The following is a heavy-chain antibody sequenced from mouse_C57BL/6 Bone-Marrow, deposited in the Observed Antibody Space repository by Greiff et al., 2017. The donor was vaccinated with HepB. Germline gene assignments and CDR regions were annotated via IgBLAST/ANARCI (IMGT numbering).Heavy chain of an antibody. CDR3: ARYIRNWDSYYFDY. Sequence: EVKLVESGGGLVQPGGSLSLSCAASGFTFTDYYMSWVRPPPGKALEWLGFIRNKANGYTTEYSASVKGRFTISRDNSQSILYLQMNALRAEDSATYYCARYIRNWDSYYFDYWGQGTTLTVSS. J-gene: IGHJ2*01. D-gene: IGHD4-1*01. V-gene: IGHV7-3*01. CDR2: IRNKANGYTT. CDR1: GFTFTDYY.